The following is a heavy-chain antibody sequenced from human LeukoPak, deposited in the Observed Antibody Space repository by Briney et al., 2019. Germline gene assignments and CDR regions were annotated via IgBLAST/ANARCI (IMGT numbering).Heavy chain of an antibody. V-gene: IGHV1-2*02. CDR3: ASTLGYCSSTSCYRPWDY. CDR1: GYTFTGYY. Sequence: SVKVSCKASGYTFTGYYMHWVRQAPGQGLEWMGWINPNSGGTNYAQKFQGRVTMTRDTSISTAYMELSRLRSDDTAVYYCASTLGYCSSTSCYRPWDYWGQGTLVTVSS. D-gene: IGHD2-2*01. CDR2: INPNSGGT. J-gene: IGHJ4*02.